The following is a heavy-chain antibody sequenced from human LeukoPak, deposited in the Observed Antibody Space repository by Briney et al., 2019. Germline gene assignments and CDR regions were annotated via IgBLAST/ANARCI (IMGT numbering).Heavy chain of an antibody. CDR1: GYSISTGCY. CDR2: IYHSGST. Sequence: SETLSLTCAVSGYSISTGCYWGWIRQPPGKGLEWIGSIYHSGSTYYNPSLKSRVTISVDTSKNHFSLNLSSVTAADTAVYYCARHLGSSWFDAIDIWGQGTMVTVSS. J-gene: IGHJ3*02. V-gene: IGHV4-38-2*01. CDR3: ARHLGSSWFDAIDI. D-gene: IGHD6-13*01.